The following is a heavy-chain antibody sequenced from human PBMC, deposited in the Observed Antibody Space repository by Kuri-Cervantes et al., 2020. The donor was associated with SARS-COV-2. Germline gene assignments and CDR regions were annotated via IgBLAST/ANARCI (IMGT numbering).Heavy chain of an antibody. CDR3: ARDRGGGGDPIAYNWFDP. CDR2: IGTAGDP. J-gene: IGHJ5*02. CDR1: GFTFSSYD. D-gene: IGHD2-21*02. V-gene: IGHV3-13*05. Sequence: GGSLRLSCAASGFTFSSYDMHWVRQATGKGLEWVSAIGTAGDPYYPGSVKGRFTISRENAKNSLYLQMNSLRAGDTAVYYCARDRGGGGDPIAYNWFDPWGQGTLVTVSS.